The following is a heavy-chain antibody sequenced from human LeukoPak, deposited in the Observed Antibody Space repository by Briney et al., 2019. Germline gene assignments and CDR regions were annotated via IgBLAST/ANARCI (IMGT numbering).Heavy chain of an antibody. CDR1: GGSISSSSYY. D-gene: IGHD3-10*01. CDR3: ARRMWFGELYYFDY. V-gene: IGHV4-39*01. Sequence: KASETLSLTCTVSGGSISSSSYYWGWIRQPPGKGLEWIGSIYYSGSTYYNPSLKSRVTISVDTSKNQFSLKLSSVTAADTAVYYRARRMWFGELYYFDYWGQGTLVTVSS. J-gene: IGHJ4*02. CDR2: IYYSGST.